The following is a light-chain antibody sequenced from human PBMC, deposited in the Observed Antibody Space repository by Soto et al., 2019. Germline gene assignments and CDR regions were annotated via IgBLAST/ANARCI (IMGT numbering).Light chain of an antibody. Sequence: EIVLTQSPDTLSLSAGERATISCRASQSFSSSYLAWYQQKPGQAPRLLIYGASNRATAIPDRFSGSGSGADFTITISRLEPEDFAVYYCQQYGVSPLFGQGTRLEIK. CDR1: QSFSSSY. CDR3: QQYGVSPL. J-gene: IGKJ5*01. V-gene: IGKV3-20*01. CDR2: GAS.